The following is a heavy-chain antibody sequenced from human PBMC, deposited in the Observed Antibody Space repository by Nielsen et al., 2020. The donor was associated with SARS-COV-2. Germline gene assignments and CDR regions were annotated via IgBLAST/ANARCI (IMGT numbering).Heavy chain of an antibody. J-gene: IGHJ4*02. CDR3: AKGVGSSTWYEVDYFDY. Sequence: WIRQPPGKGLEWVGRIKSKTDGGTTDYAAPVKGRFTISRDDSKNTLYLQMNSLKTEDTAVYYCAKGVGSSTWYEVDYFDYWGQGTLVTVSS. CDR2: IKSKTDGGTT. V-gene: IGHV3-15*01. D-gene: IGHD6-13*01.